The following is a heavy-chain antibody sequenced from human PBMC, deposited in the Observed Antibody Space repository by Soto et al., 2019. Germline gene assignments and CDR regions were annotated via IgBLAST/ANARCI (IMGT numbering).Heavy chain of an antibody. D-gene: IGHD3-10*01. V-gene: IGHV3-21*01. CDR1: GFTFSSYS. Sequence: GGSLRLSCAASGFTFSSYSMNWVRQAPGKGLEWVSSISSSSSYIYYADSVKGRFTISRDNAKNSLYLQMNSLRAEDTAVYYCARDRGVMVRGVIGGYYYYGMDVWGQGTTVTVSS. CDR2: ISSSSSYI. CDR3: ARDRGVMVRGVIGGYYYYGMDV. J-gene: IGHJ6*02.